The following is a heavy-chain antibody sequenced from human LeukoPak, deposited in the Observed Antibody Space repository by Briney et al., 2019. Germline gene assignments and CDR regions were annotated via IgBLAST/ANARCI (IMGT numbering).Heavy chain of an antibody. CDR1: GFTFSSYW. Sequence: PGGSLRLSCAASGFTFSSYWMHWVRQAPGKGLVGVSRIKSDGSGTSYADSVKGRFTISRDNAKNTLYLQMNSLRAEDTAVYYCARVREMATIFDYWGQGTLVTVSS. J-gene: IGHJ4*02. V-gene: IGHV3-74*01. D-gene: IGHD5-24*01. CDR3: ARVREMATIFDY. CDR2: IKSDGSGT.